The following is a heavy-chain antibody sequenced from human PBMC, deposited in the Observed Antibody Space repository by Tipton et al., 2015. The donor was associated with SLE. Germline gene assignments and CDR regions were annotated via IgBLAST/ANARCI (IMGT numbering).Heavy chain of an antibody. J-gene: IGHJ6*02. CDR3: ARAGDGYTYYYYGMDV. D-gene: IGHD5-24*01. Sequence: SLRLSCAASGFTFSSYTMSWVRQAPGKGLEWVSSISGDSSYKFYADSLKGRFTISRDNAKNSLYLQVNSLRADDTAVYYCARAGDGYTYYYYGMDVWGQGTTVTVSS. V-gene: IGHV3-21*01. CDR1: GFTFSSYT. CDR2: ISGDSSYK.